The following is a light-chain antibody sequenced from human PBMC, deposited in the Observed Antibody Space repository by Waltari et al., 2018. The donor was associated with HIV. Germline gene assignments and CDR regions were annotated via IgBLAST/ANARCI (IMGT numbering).Light chain of an antibody. CDR1: QSISSY. J-gene: IGKJ5*01. CDR2: DAS. CDR3: QQRYSIPPS. V-gene: IGKV1-39*01. Sequence: DIQMTQSPSSLSASVGDRVSITCRASQSISSYLNWYQQKSGQAPNLLIYDASTLQSGVPSRFSGGGSGTDFTVTISSLQPEDFAIYYCQQRYSIPPSFGEGTRLEIK.